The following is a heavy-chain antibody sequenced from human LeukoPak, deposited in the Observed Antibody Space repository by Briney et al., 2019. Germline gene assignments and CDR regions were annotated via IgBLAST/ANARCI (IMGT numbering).Heavy chain of an antibody. CDR3: ARGYDFWSGYFGSYGMDV. Sequence: SETLSLTCTVSGGSISSYYWSWIRQPPGKGLEWIGYIYYSGSTNYNPSLKSRVTISVDTSKNQFSLKLSSVTAADTAVYYCARGYDFWSGYFGSYGMDVWGQGTTVTVSS. CDR1: GGSISSYY. D-gene: IGHD3-3*01. CDR2: IYYSGST. J-gene: IGHJ6*02. V-gene: IGHV4-59*01.